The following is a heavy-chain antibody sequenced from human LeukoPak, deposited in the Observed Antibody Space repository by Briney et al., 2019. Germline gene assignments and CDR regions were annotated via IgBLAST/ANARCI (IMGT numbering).Heavy chain of an antibody. CDR3: ARGSRVLGYSSGYSQRYYFDY. Sequence: ASVKVSCKASGYTFTSYYTHWVRQAPGQGLEWMGIINPSGGSTSYARKFQGRVTMTRDTSTSTVYMELSSLRSEDTAVYYCARGSRVLGYSSGYSQRYYFDYWGQGTLVTVSS. J-gene: IGHJ4*02. V-gene: IGHV1-46*01. D-gene: IGHD6-19*01. CDR2: INPSGGST. CDR1: GYTFTSYY.